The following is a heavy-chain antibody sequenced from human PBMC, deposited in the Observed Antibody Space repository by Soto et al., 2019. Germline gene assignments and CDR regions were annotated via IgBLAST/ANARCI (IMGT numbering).Heavy chain of an antibody. Sequence: GESLKISCKGSGYSFTSYWISWVRQMTGKGLEWMGRIDPSDSYTNYSPSFQGHVTISADKSISTAYLQWSSLKASDTAMYYCAIGGIGYCSSTSCLRHYYGMDVWGQGTTVTVSS. CDR2: IDPSDSYT. CDR3: AIGGIGYCSSTSCLRHYYGMDV. D-gene: IGHD2-2*01. V-gene: IGHV5-10-1*01. J-gene: IGHJ6*02. CDR1: GYSFTSYW.